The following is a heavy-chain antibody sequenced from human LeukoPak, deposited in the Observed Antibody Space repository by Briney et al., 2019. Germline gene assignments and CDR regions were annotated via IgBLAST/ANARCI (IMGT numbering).Heavy chain of an antibody. CDR2: ISGSGGST. J-gene: IGHJ6*02. CDR3: AKDRELVVPAANVLDYYGMDV. V-gene: IGHV3-23*01. CDR1: GFTFSSYA. Sequence: PGGSLRLSCAASGFTFSSYAMSWVRQAPGKGLEWVSVISGSGGSTYYADSVKGRFTISRDNSKNTLYLQMNSLRAEDTAVYYCAKDRELVVPAANVLDYYGMDVWGQGTTVTVSS. D-gene: IGHD2-2*01.